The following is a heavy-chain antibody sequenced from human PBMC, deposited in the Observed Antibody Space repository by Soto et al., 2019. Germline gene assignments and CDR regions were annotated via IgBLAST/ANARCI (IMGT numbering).Heavy chain of an antibody. D-gene: IGHD3-10*01. CDR2: ISYDGSNG. Sequence: PGGSLRLSCAASGFTVSYYAMHWVRQAPGKGLEWVSFISYDGSNGYYADSMKGRFTISRDNSKNTLYLQMDSLRAEDTAVYYCARDSFGLDVWGQGTKVTVSS. CDR3: ARDSFGLDV. CDR1: GFTVSYYA. V-gene: IGHV3-30-3*01. J-gene: IGHJ6*02.